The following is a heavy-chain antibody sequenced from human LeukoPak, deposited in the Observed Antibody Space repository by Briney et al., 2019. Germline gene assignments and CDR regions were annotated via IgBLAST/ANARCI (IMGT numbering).Heavy chain of an antibody. CDR3: ARIAAAGKVYYYYMDV. CDR1: GYTFTGYY. CDR2: INTNSGGT. D-gene: IGHD6-13*01. Sequence: GASVKVSCKASGYTFTGYYMHWVRQAPGQGLERMGRINTNSGGTNYAQKFQGRVTMTRDTSISTAYMELSRLRSDDTAVYYCARIAAAGKVYYYYMDVWGKGTTVTVSS. V-gene: IGHV1-2*06. J-gene: IGHJ6*03.